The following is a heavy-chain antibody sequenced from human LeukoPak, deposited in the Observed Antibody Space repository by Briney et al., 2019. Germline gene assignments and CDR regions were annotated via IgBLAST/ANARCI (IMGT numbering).Heavy chain of an antibody. D-gene: IGHD2-2*01. J-gene: IGHJ3*02. V-gene: IGHV4-61*02. Sequence: SETLSLTCTVSGGSISSGSYYWSWIRQPAGKGLEWIGRIYTSGSTNYNPSLKSRVTISVDTSKNQFSLKLSSVTAADTAVYYCARVRGTNDAFDIWGQGTMVTVSS. CDR3: ARVRGTNDAFDI. CDR2: IYTSGST. CDR1: GGSISSGSYY.